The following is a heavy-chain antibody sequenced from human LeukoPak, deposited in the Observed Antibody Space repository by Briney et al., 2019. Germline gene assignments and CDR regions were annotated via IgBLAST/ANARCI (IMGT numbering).Heavy chain of an antibody. V-gene: IGHV1-2*02. J-gene: IGHJ5*02. CDR2: INPNSGVT. D-gene: IGHD2-8*02. CDR1: GYTFPVYH. Sequence: ASVKVSCKTFGYTFPVYHIHWVRQAPGQGLEWMGWINPNSGVTNYAQNLQGRVTLTGDTSITTSYMELTGLTSVDTAVYYCGLVASGNWWFDPWGQGTLVTVSS. CDR3: GLVASGNWWFDP.